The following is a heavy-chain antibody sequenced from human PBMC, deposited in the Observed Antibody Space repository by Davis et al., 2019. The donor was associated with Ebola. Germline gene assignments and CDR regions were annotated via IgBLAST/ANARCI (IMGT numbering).Heavy chain of an antibody. V-gene: IGHV4-61*08. CDR3: ARYSSGWDQVDY. CDR1: GGSISSGDYY. J-gene: IGHJ4*02. CDR2: IYYSGST. D-gene: IGHD6-19*01. Sequence: SETLSLTCTVSGGSISSGDYYWSWIRQPPGKGLEWIGYIYYSGSTNYNPSLKSRVTISVDTSKNQFSLKLSSVTAADTAVYYCARYSSGWDQVDYWGQGTLVTVSS.